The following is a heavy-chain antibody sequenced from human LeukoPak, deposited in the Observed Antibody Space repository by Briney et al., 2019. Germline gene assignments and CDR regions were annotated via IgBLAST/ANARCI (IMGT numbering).Heavy chain of an antibody. CDR2: IYHSGGS. CDR3: AKAGTTGIHHWFDP. J-gene: IGHJ5*02. CDR1: GYSISNYYY. Sequence: PSETLSLTCVVSGYSISNYYYWGWIRQPPGKGLEWIGNIYHSGGSYYNPSLKSRVTILVDTSKNQFSLKLSSVTAADTAVYYCAKAGTTGIHHWFDPWGQGNLVTVSS. D-gene: IGHD1-1*01. V-gene: IGHV4-38-2*01.